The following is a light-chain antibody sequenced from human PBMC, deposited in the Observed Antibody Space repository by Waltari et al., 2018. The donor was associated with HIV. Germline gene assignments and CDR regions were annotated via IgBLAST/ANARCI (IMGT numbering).Light chain of an antibody. J-gene: IGLJ2*01. CDR1: NIGCQS. CDR3: QVWDIHSDHVL. CDR2: DDS. Sequence: SYVLPQPPSVSVAPGQTARLTCAGRNIGCQSVHWHQPKPGPAPVLVVYDDSARPSGIPERFSGSNSGNTATLIISRVEAGDEADYYCQVWDIHSDHVLFGGGTKLTVL. V-gene: IGLV3-21*02.